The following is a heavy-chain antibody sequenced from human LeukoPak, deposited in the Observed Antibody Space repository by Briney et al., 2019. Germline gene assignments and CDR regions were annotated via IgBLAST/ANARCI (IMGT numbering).Heavy chain of an antibody. CDR1: GYTFTNYY. D-gene: IGHD2-2*01. CDR3: ARDMYGAAGYCGTTSCGERTPNDY. J-gene: IGHJ4*02. CDR2: INPSGGST. Sequence: ASVKVSCKASGYTFTNYYMHWVGQAPGQGLEWMGIINPSGGSTKYAQSFQGRVTMTRDTSTSTVYMELSSLRSEDTAVYYCARDMYGAAGYCGTTSCGERTPNDYWGQGTLVTVSS. V-gene: IGHV1-46*01.